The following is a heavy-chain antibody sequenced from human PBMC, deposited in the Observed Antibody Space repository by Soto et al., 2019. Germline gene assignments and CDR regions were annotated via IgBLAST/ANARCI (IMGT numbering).Heavy chain of an antibody. CDR1: GFTFSSYG. CDR2: IWYDGSNK. D-gene: IGHD4-17*01. Sequence: GGSLRLSCTASGFTFSSYGMHWVRQAPGKGLEWVAVIWYDGSNKYYADSVKGRFTISRDNSKNTLYLQMNSLRAEDTAVYYCATSGDYYGEHYGMDVWGQGTTVTVSS. J-gene: IGHJ6*02. CDR3: ATSGDYYGEHYGMDV. V-gene: IGHV3-33*01.